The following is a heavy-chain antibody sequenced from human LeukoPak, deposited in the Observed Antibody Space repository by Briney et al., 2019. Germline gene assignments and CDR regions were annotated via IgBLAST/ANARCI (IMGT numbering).Heavy chain of an antibody. CDR1: GFTFSSYC. V-gene: IGHV3-7*01. Sequence: GGSLSLSCVASGFTFSSYCMSWVRQAPGKVLEWVANIKPDGSEKYYVDSVKGRFTISRDNAKNSLYLQMHSMRAEDPAGYYCVRDLTFWPAPWGQGNLVTVSS. CDR3: VRDLTFWPAP. J-gene: IGHJ5*02. CDR2: IKPDGSEK. D-gene: IGHD3-3*01.